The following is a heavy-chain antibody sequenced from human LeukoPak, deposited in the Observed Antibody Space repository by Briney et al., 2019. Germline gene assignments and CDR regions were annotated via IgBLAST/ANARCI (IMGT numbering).Heavy chain of an antibody. CDR3: ARDRRLLWLPFDYYYMDV. D-gene: IGHD3-10*01. Sequence: SQTLSLTCAISGDSVSSNNAAWNWLRQSPSRGLEWLGRTYYRSKWYNDYAVSVKSRITINPDTSKNQFSLQLNSVTPEDTAVYYCARDRRLLWLPFDYYYMDVWGKGTTVTVSS. CDR2: TYYRSKWYN. CDR1: GDSVSSNNAA. J-gene: IGHJ6*03. V-gene: IGHV6-1*01.